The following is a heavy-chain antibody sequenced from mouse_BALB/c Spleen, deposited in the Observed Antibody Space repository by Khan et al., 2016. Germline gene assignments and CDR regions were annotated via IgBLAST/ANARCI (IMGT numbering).Heavy chain of an antibody. J-gene: IGHJ4*01. CDR1: GFSLTSYG. D-gene: IGHD2-13*01. CDR2: IWSDGST. Sequence: QVQLKQSGPGLVAPSQSLSITCTISGFSLTSYGVHWVRQPPGKGLEWLVVIWSDGSTTYNSPLKSRLNISKDNSKSQVFLKMNSLQTDDTAMYYCARHGTVTYAMDYWGQGTSVTVSS. CDR3: ARHGTVTYAMDY. V-gene: IGHV2-6-1*01.